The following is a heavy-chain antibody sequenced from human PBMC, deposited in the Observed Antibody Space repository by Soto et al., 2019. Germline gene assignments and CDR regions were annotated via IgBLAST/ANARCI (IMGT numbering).Heavy chain of an antibody. CDR1: GYTFTSYY. Sequence: QVQLVQSGAEVKKPGASVKVSCKASGYTFTSYYMHWVRQAPGQGLEWRGIINPRGGSTSYAQKFQGRFTMTRDTSTSTVYIELSSLRSEDTAVYYCARGPYSYYSDTWAGFDYWGQGTLVTVSS. V-gene: IGHV1-46*01. D-gene: IGHD3-22*01. J-gene: IGHJ4*02. CDR2: INPRGGST. CDR3: ARGPYSYYSDTWAGFDY.